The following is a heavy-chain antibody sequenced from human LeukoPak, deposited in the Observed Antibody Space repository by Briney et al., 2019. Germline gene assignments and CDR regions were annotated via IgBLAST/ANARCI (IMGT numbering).Heavy chain of an antibody. CDR2: IIPIFGTA. Sequence: ASVKVSCKASGGTFSSYAISWVRQAPGQGLEWMGGIIPIFGTANYAQKFQGRVTITADESTSTAYMELSSLRSEDTAVYYCAREGTSSSSSLDYFDYWGQGTPVTVSS. CDR1: GGTFSSYA. V-gene: IGHV1-69*01. CDR3: AREGTSSSSSLDYFDY. J-gene: IGHJ4*02. D-gene: IGHD6-6*01.